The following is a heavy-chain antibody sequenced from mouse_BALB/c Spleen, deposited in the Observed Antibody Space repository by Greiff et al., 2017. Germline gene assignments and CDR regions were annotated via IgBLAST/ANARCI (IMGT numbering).Heavy chain of an antibody. V-gene: IGHV1S135*01. CDR2: IDPYNGGT. J-gene: IGHJ1*01. CDR3: ARGGLQGYFDV. D-gene: IGHD2-4*01. CDR1: GYAFTSYN. Sequence: KESGYAFTSYNMYWVKQSHGKSLEWIGYIDPYNGGTSYNQKFKGKATLTVDKSSSTAYMHLNSLTSEDSAVYYCARGGLQGYFDVWGAGTTVTVSS.